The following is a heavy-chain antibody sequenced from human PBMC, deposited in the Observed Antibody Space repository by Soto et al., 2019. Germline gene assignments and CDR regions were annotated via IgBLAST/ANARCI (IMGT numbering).Heavy chain of an antibody. V-gene: IGHV4-59*01. CDR2: IYYSGST. D-gene: IGHD1-26*01. CDR3: AREPSGRYSHGWFDP. J-gene: IGHJ5*02. Sequence: SETLSLTCTGSGGSINSNYWSWIRQPPGKGLEWIGYIYYSGSTNYNPSLKSRVTISVDTSKNQFSLNLSSVTAADTGVYYCAREPSGRYSHGWFDPWGQGTLVTVSS. CDR1: GGSINSNY.